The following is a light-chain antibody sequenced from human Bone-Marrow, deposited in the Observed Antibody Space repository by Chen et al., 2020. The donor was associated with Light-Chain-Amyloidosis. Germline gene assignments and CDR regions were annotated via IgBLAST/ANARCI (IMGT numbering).Light chain of an antibody. J-gene: IGLJ2*01. CDR2: RDT. Sequence: SYALTQPPSVSASPGHTARITCSGDDLPTKYAYWYQQKPGQAPVLVIHRDTERPSGISERFSGSSSGTTATLTISGVQAEDEADYHCQSADSSGTYEVIFGGGTKLTVL. V-gene: IGLV3-25*03. CDR1: DLPTKY. CDR3: QSADSSGTYEVI.